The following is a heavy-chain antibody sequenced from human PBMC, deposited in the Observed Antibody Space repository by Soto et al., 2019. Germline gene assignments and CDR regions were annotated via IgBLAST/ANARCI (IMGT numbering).Heavy chain of an antibody. V-gene: IGHV1-18*01. CDR2: VRGDNGHT. J-gene: IGHJ5*02. CDR3: ARDLGYCRSGTCYREWFDP. CDR1: GYTFTTHG. D-gene: IGHD2-15*01. Sequence: QVQLVQSGAEVKKPGASVKVSCEASGYTFTTHGISWVRQAPGQGLEWMGWVRGDNGHTNYAQSLQGRVTMTTDTSTNTAYMELRSLRSDDTAVYYCARDLGYCRSGTCYREWFDPWGQGTLVTVSS.